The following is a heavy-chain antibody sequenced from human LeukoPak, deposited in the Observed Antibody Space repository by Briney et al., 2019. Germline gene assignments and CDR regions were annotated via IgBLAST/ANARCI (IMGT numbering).Heavy chain of an antibody. CDR2: IYFTGST. CDR3: ATHGPAVAGGFDP. D-gene: IGHD6-19*01. CDR1: GGSITSTDYY. Sequence: SETLSLTCNVSGGSITSTDYYWGWIRQPPGKGLEWIGSIYFTGSTYYNPSLKSRVNISVDTSGNQFSLRWNSVTAADTAVYYCATHGPAVAGGFDPWGRGALVTVSS. J-gene: IGHJ5*02. V-gene: IGHV4-39*01.